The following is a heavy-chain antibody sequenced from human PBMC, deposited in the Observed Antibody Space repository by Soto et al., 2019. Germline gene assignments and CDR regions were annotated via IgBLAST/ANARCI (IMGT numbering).Heavy chain of an antibody. CDR2: IYYSGST. CDR1: GGSISSYY. J-gene: IGHJ3*02. CDR3: AGHLLRYFDWPDAFDI. D-gene: IGHD3-9*01. V-gene: IGHV4-59*08. Sequence: PSETLSLTCTVSGGSISSYYWSWIRQPPGKGLEWIGYIYYSGSTNCNPSLKSRVTISVDTSKNQFSLKLSSVTAADTAVYYCAGHLLRYFDWPDAFDIWGQGTMVTVSS.